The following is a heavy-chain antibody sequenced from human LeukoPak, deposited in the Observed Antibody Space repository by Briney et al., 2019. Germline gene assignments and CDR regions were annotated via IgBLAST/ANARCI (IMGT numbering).Heavy chain of an antibody. CDR1: GFTFSSYS. CDR2: ISSSSSYI. Sequence: GGSLRLSCAASGFTFSSYSMNWVRQAPGKGLEWVSSISSSSSYIYYADSVKGRFTISRDNAKNSLYLQMNSLRAEDTAVYYCARRMAAAGTGFDYWGQGTLVTVSS. V-gene: IGHV3-21*01. CDR3: ARRMAAAGTGFDY. D-gene: IGHD6-13*01. J-gene: IGHJ4*02.